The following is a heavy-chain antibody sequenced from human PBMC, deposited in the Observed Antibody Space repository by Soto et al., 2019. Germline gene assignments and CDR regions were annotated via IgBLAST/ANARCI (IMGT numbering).Heavy chain of an antibody. D-gene: IGHD1-26*01. V-gene: IGHV1-69*13. CDR3: AREVVGATQPNR. J-gene: IGHJ4*02. Sequence: ASVKVSCKASGGTFSSYAISWVRQAPGQGLEWMGGIIPIFGTANYAQKFQGRVTITADESTSTAYMELSNLRSEDTAVYYCAREVVGATQPNRWGQGTLVTVSS. CDR1: GGTFSSYA. CDR2: IIPIFGTA.